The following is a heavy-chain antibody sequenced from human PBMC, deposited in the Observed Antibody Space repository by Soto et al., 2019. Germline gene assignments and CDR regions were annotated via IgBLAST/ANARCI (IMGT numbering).Heavy chain of an antibody. D-gene: IGHD2-21*01. CDR1: EYSFTTYN. V-gene: IGHV1-46*01. CDR3: ARDLPSYCSGECYTYDAIDI. Sequence: ASVKVSCKASEYSFTTYNIHWVRQAPGQGLEWMGVVNPSSGSTSYAQKFQGRVTMTRDTSTSTVYMELSSLRSEDTAVYYCARDLPSYCSGECYTYDAIDIWGQGTMVTVS. CDR2: VNPSSGST. J-gene: IGHJ3*02.